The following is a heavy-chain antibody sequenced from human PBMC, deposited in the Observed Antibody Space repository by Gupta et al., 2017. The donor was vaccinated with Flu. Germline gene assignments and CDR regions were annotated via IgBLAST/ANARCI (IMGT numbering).Heavy chain of an antibody. J-gene: IGHJ4*02. D-gene: IGHD6-13*01. CDR2: FYYGGSP. V-gene: IGHV4-59*08. Sequence: WIRQPPGRGLEWIGYFYYGGSPNYNPSLKSRVTIPVDTSKNQFSLRLSSVTAADTAVYYCARYATPGISFDYWGQGTLVTVSS. CDR3: ARYATPGISFDY.